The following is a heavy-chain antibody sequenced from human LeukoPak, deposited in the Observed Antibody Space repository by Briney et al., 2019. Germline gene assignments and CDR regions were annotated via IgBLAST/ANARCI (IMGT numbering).Heavy chain of an antibody. D-gene: IGHD3-22*01. V-gene: IGHV4-30-4*01. CDR3: ATARGGELYYYDSSGYYSWFDP. CDR1: GGSISSGDYY. CDR2: IYYTGST. J-gene: IGHJ5*02. Sequence: SETLSLTCTVSGGSISSGDYYWSWIRRPPGTGLEWIGYIYYTGSTYYNPSLKSRVTISVDTSKNQFSLKLNSVTAADTAVYYCATARGGELYYYDSSGYYSWFDPWGQGTLVTVSS.